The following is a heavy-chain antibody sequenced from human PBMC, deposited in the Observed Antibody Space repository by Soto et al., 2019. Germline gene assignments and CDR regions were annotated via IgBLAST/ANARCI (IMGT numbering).Heavy chain of an antibody. CDR1: GGSISSYY. V-gene: IGHV4-59*01. CDR2: IYYSGST. CDR3: AREKPAHYYYYYMDV. J-gene: IGHJ6*03. Sequence: SETLSLTCTVSGGSISSYYWSWIRQPPGKGLEWIGYIYYSGSTNYNPSLKSRVTISVDTSKNQFSLKLSSVTAADTAVYYCAREKPAHYYYYYMDVWGKGTTVTVSS.